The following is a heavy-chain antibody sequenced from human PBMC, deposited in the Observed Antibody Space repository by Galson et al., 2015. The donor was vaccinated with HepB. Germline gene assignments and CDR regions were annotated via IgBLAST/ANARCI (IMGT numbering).Heavy chain of an antibody. CDR1: GYTFTSYG. D-gene: IGHD2-15*01. Sequence: SVKVSCKASGYTFTSYGISWVRQAPGQGLEWMGWISAYNGNTDYAQKLQGRVTMTTDTSTSTAYMELRSLRSDDTAVYYCARDPYCSGGSCYSVSTPEGGDDYWGQGTLVTVSS. CDR3: ARDPYCSGGSCYSVSTPEGGDDY. V-gene: IGHV1-18*01. CDR2: ISAYNGNT. J-gene: IGHJ4*02.